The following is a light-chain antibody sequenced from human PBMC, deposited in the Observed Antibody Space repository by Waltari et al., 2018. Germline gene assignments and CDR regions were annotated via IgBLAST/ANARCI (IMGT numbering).Light chain of an antibody. V-gene: IGLV1-44*01. CDR1: TSNIGSNA. Sequence: QSVLTQPPSASGTPGQRVSISCSGSTSNIGSNAVSWYQHLPGAAPRLLIYNPNLRPSGGPGRFSGSSSGTPASLAIGGLQSEDECDYYCAAWDDNRNGPVFGGGTKLTVL. CDR3: AAWDDNRNGPV. J-gene: IGLJ2*01. CDR2: NPN.